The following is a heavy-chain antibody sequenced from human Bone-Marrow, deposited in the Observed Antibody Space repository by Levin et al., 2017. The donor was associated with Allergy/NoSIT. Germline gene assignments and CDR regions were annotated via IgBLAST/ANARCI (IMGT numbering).Heavy chain of an antibody. CDR2: IYYSGST. J-gene: IGHJ5*01. CDR3: ARGADWSDS. Sequence: SETLSLTCTVSGGSISTYYWSWIRQPPGKGLEWIGYIYYSGSTNYNPSLKSRVTISVDTSKNQLSLRLSSVTAADTAVYFCARGADWSDSWGQGILVTVSS. CDR1: GGSISTYY. V-gene: IGHV4-59*01.